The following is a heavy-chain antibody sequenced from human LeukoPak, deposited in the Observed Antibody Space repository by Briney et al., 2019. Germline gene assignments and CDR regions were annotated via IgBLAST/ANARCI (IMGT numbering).Heavy chain of an antibody. CDR1: GGTFSSYA. J-gene: IGHJ4*02. D-gene: IGHD6-6*01. Sequence: SVKVSCKASGGTFSSYAISWVRQAPGQGLEWMGRIIPILGIANYAQKFQGRVTITADKSTSTAYMELSSLRSEDTAVYYCVPPKESSSGIWGQGTLVTVSS. CDR3: VPPKESSSGI. CDR2: IIPILGIA. V-gene: IGHV1-69*04.